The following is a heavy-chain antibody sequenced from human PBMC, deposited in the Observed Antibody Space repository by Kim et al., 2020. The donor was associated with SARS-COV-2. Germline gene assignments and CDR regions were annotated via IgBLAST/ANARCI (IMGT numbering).Heavy chain of an antibody. V-gene: IGHV3-23*01. CDR1: GFTFANYA. D-gene: IGHD1-1*01. CDR2: ITAGGDNT. J-gene: IGHJ4*02. Sequence: GGSLRLSCAASGFTFANYAMSWVRQAPGKGLEWVSAITAGGDNTFYADSVKGRFTISRDNSRNTVSLQMNSLRAEDTAVYYCAKRSATGTKTKVLDYWGQGTQLTVSS. CDR3: AKRSATGTKTKVLDY.